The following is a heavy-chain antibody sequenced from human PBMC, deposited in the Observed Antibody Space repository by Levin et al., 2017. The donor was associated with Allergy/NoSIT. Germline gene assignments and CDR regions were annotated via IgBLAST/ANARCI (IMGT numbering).Heavy chain of an antibody. Sequence: LSLTCAASGFSVNNNHMTWVRQAPGKGLEWVSVIYSGGNTYYAHSVKGRFTISRDNSKKTFYLQMSSLRAEDTAVYYCASTVGENYYYYGMDVWGQGTTVTVSS. CDR2: IYSGGNT. J-gene: IGHJ6*02. CDR1: GFSVNNNH. CDR3: ASTVGENYYYYGMDV. D-gene: IGHD1-26*01. V-gene: IGHV3-53*01.